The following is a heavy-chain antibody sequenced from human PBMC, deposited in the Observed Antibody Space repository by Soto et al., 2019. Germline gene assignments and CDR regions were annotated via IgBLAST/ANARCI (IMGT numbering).Heavy chain of an antibody. D-gene: IGHD1-1*01. J-gene: IGHJ4*02. CDR2: IYYSGST. CDR1: GGSISSGGYY. V-gene: IGHV4-31*03. CDR3: ATSVDQLTLDY. Sequence: QVQLQESGPGLVKPSQTLSLTCTASGGSISSGGYYWSWIRQHPGKGLEWIGYIYYSGSTYYNPSLKSRWTMSVDTSRTQYSLKLSSVTAADTAVYYCATSVDQLTLDYLGQRALVTVSS.